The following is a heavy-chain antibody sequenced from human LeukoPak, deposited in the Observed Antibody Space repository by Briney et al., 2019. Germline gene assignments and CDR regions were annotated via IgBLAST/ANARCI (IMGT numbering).Heavy chain of an antibody. D-gene: IGHD6-19*01. CDR2: INPSGGST. Sequence: ASVKVSCKASGYTFTGYYMHWVRQAPGQGLEWMGIINPSGGSTSYAQKLQGRVTMTRDTATSTVYMELSSLRSEDTAVYYCARDVPYSSGWSYYYYYGMDVWGQGTTVTVSS. J-gene: IGHJ6*02. CDR3: ARDVPYSSGWSYYYYYGMDV. V-gene: IGHV1-46*01. CDR1: GYTFTGYY.